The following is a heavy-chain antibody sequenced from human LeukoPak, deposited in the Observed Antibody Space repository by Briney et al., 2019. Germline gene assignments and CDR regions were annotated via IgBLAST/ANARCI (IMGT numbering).Heavy chain of an antibody. V-gene: IGHV3-48*02. D-gene: IGHD2-2*01. CDR2: ISTSSSTI. CDR1: GFTFSSYS. CDR3: ARGGEGLVLVPPHFDY. Sequence: GGSLRLSCAASGFTFSSYSMNWVRQAPGKGLEWVSYISTSSSTIYYADSVKGRFTISTDNAKNSLSLQMSSLRDEDTAVYYCARGGEGLVLVPPHFDYWGQGTLVTVSS. J-gene: IGHJ4*02.